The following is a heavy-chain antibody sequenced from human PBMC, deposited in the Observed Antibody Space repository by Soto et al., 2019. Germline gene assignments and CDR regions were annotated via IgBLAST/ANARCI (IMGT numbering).Heavy chain of an antibody. D-gene: IGHD6-13*01. J-gene: IGHJ4*02. CDR1: GFTFSSYG. Sequence: SGGSLRLSCAASGFTFSSYGMHWVRQAPGKGLEWVAVISYDGSNKYYADSVKGRFTISRDNSKNTLYLQMNSLRAEDTAVYYCAREHGIAAAAPDYWGQGTLVTVSS. CDR2: ISYDGSNK. CDR3: AREHGIAAAAPDY. V-gene: IGHV3-30*03.